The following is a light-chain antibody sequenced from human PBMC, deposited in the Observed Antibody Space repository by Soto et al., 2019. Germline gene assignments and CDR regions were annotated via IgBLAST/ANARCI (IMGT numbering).Light chain of an antibody. V-gene: IGKV1-27*01. CDR2: AAS. J-gene: IGKJ4*01. Sequence: DIQMTQSPSSLSASVGDRVTITCRASQAINNYLAWYQQKPGKVPTLLISAASTLQSGVPSRFSGSGSGTDFTLTISSLQPEDVATYYCQQFSAVPTFGGGTKVEI. CDR3: QQFSAVPT. CDR1: QAINNY.